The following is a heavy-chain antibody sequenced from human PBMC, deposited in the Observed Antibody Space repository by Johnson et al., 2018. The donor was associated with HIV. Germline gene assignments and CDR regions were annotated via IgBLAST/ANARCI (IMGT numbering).Heavy chain of an antibody. CDR1: GFTFSSYA. CDR2: ISYDGSYK. J-gene: IGHJ3*01. CDR3: AREMVTTGFRAVDL. V-gene: IGHV3-30-3*01. D-gene: IGHD1-1*01. Sequence: QVQLVESGGGVVQPGRSLRLSCAASGFTFSSYAMHWVRQAPGEGLEWVAVISYDGSYKYYADSVKGRFTISRDNSKNTLYLQMTSLRAEDTAVYFCAREMVTTGFRAVDLWGQGTMVTVSS.